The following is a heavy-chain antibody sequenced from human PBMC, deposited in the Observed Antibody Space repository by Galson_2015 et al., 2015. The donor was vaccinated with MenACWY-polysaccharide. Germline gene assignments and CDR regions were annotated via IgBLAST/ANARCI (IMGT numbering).Heavy chain of an antibody. D-gene: IGHD3-10*02. CDR2: LQYDGSQK. CDR3: AREGSRIVFHAFDI. Sequence: LRLSWAASGSRFSPSGMHWVRQAPVKGLEWVAVLQYDGSQKQYIDSVRGRFSISRDNSKNTLYLEMNSLRAEDTALYYCAREGSRIVFHAFDIWGQGTMVIVSS. J-gene: IGHJ3*02. V-gene: IGHV3-33*01. CDR1: GSRFSPSG.